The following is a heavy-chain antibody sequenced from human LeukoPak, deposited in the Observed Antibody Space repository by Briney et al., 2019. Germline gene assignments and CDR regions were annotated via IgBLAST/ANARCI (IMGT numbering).Heavy chain of an antibody. CDR3: ARGVGAAGDY. Sequence: ASVKVSCKASGYTFTNNDINWVRQAAGQGLEWMGWMNPNSGNTAYPQKFQARVTMTRNTSITTSYMELSSLTSEDTAVYYCARGVGAAGDYWGQGTLVTVSS. CDR1: GYTFTNND. D-gene: IGHD1-26*01. V-gene: IGHV1-8*01. J-gene: IGHJ4*02. CDR2: MNPNSGNT.